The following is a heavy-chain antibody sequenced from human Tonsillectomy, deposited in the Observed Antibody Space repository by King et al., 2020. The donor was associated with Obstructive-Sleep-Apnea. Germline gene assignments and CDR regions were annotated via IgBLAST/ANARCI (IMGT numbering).Heavy chain of an antibody. J-gene: IGHJ4*02. V-gene: IGHV4-38-2*02. D-gene: IGHD3-22*01. Sequence: VQLQESGPGLVKPSETLSLTCTVSAYSISSSYYWGWIRPPPGKGLEWIGTIYHSGSTYYNPSLKSRVTISVDTSKNQFSLKLSSVTAADTAVYYCARSYYDSFSLDYWGQGTLVTVSS. CDR3: ARSYYDSFSLDY. CDR2: IYHSGST. CDR1: AYSISSSYY.